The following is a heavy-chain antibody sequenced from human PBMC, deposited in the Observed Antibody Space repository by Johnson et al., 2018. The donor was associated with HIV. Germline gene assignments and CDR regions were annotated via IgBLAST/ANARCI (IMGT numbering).Heavy chain of an antibody. D-gene: IGHD6-13*01. Sequence: QVQLVESGGGLVQPGGSLRLSCAVSGVIFSDYYMSWIRQAPGKGLEWVSYISGSGNSIYYADSVKGRFTISRDNSKNTLYLQMNSLRAEDTALYYCAKEEGIAAAGGAFDIWGQGTMVTVSS. CDR2: ISGSGNSI. J-gene: IGHJ3*02. CDR1: GVIFSDYY. V-gene: IGHV3-11*01. CDR3: AKEEGIAAAGGAFDI.